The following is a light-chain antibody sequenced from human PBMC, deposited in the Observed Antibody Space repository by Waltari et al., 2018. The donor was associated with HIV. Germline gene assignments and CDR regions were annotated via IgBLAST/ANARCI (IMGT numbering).Light chain of an antibody. CDR2: TTS. V-gene: IGKV1-39*01. Sequence: DIQMTQSPSSLSASVGDRVTITCRASQSISIYLNWYQQKPGKAPKLLIYTTSSLQSGFPSRFSGSGSGTEFTLIISSLQPEDFATYFCQQSNSIPLTFGGGTKVEIK. CDR1: QSISIY. CDR3: QQSNSIPLT. J-gene: IGKJ4*01.